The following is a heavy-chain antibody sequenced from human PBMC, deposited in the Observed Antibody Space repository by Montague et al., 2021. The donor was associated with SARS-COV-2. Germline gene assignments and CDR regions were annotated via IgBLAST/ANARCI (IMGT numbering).Heavy chain of an antibody. CDR3: ARDSDFSSWHEAEDYFDY. D-gene: IGHD6-13*01. Sequence: SETLSLTCSVSGGSISGYFWSWIRQPAGKGLEWIGRIYPSGGTFDSGRTNYHPSLKGRVTVSIDTARNQFSLSLNSVTAADTAVYFCARDSDFSSWHEAEDYFDYWGQGILVAVSS. J-gene: IGHJ4*02. CDR1: GGSISGYF. CDR2: IYPSGGTFDSGRT. V-gene: IGHV4-4*07.